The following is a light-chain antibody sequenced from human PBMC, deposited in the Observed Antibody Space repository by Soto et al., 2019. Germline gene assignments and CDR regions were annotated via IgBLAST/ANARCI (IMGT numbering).Light chain of an antibody. V-gene: IGLV1-47*01. CDR1: SGTNY. CDR3: AAWDDSLSGFYV. J-gene: IGLJ1*01. Sequence: VLTQSPSASGTPGQTVTISCSGSSGTNYVYWYQQLPGTAPKLLIYRNNQRPSGVPDRFSGSKSGTSASLAISGLRSEDEADYYCAAWDDSLSGFYVFGTGTKLTVL. CDR2: RNN.